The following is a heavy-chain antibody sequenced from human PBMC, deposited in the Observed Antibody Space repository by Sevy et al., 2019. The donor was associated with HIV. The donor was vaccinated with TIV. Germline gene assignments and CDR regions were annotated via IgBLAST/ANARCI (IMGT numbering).Heavy chain of an antibody. CDR3: ARAPPVRSGDDSLNWFDP. V-gene: IGHV4-59*01. Sequence: SETLSLTCTVSGGSISAYYWSWIRQPRGKGLEYLGYIYYTGSTNYNPSLKSRVTISVDTSKNQFSLKLSSVTAADTAVYYCARAPPVRSGDDSLNWFDPWGQGTLVTVSS. J-gene: IGHJ5*02. CDR2: IYYTGST. CDR1: GGSISAYY. D-gene: IGHD5-12*01.